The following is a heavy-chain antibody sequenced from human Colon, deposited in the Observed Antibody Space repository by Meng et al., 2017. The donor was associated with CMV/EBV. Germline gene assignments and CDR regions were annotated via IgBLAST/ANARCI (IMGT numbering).Heavy chain of an antibody. CDR1: GFTFSSYE. D-gene: IGHD3/OR15-3a*01. CDR2: ISSASTTI. V-gene: IGHV3-48*03. CDR3: ARGLATTWTGDALDI. J-gene: IGHJ3*02. Sequence: GESLKISCAASGFTFSSYEVNWVRQAPGKGLEWLSYISSASTTIYYAESVQGRFTISRDNARNSLFLQMNSLRADDTAIYYCARGLATTWTGDALDIWGQGTMVTVSS.